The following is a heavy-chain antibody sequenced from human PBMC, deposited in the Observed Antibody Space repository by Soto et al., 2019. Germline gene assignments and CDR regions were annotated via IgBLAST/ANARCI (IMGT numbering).Heavy chain of an antibody. J-gene: IGHJ6*03. CDR2: ISSSSSYI. CDR3: ARDQPPLWFGEFLPSMDV. V-gene: IGHV3-21*01. CDR1: GFTFSSYS. Sequence: EVQLVESGGGLVKPGGSLRLSCAASGFTFSSYSMNWVRQAPGKGLEWVSSISSSSSYIYYADSVKGRFTISRDNDKNSLYLQMNSLRAEDTAVYYCARDQPPLWFGEFLPSMDVWGKGTTVTVSS. D-gene: IGHD3-10*01.